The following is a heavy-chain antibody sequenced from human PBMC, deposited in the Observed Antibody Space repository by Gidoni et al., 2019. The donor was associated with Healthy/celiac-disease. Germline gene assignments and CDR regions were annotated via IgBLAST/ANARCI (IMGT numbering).Heavy chain of an antibody. V-gene: IGHV3-23*01. D-gene: IGHD1-26*01. CDR1: GFTLRSYA. J-gene: IGHJ6*02. CDR2: ISGSGGST. CDR3: AKGKANYYYYGMDV. Sequence: EVQLLESGGGLVQPGGSLRLSCAASGFTLRSYAISWVRQAAGKGREWVSAISGSGGSTYYADSVKGRFTISRDNSKNTLYLKMNSLRAEDTAVYYCAKGKANYYYYGMDVWGQGTTVTVSS.